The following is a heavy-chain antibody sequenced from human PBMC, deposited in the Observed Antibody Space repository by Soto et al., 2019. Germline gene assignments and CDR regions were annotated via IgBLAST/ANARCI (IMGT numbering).Heavy chain of an antibody. CDR2: VNPSGGST. V-gene: IGHV1-46*01. J-gene: IGHJ1*01. CDR1: GYIFTAYS. Sequence: ASVKVSCKASGYIFTAYSMHWVRQAPGQGLEWMGVVNPSGGSTNYAQRFQGRITMTRDTSTSTVYMDLKFLTSEDTAVYYCAREENCSDGVCYSEYFQRWGQGTLVTVSS. CDR3: AREENCSDGVCYSEYFQR. D-gene: IGHD2-15*01.